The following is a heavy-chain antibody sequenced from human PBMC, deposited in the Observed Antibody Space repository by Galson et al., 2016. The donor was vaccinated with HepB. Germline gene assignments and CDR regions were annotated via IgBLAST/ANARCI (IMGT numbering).Heavy chain of an antibody. CDR2: INPSGGST. CDR1: GYTFTSYY. J-gene: IGHJ4*02. D-gene: IGHD3-16*01. CDR3: ARAVARYSYAAD. Sequence: SVKVSCKASGYTFTSYYMLWVRQAPGQGLEWMGIINPSGGSTSYAQMFQDRVTMTRDASTRTVYMEVSSLKSEDTAVYYCARAVARYSYAADWGQGTLVTVSA. V-gene: IGHV1-46*01.